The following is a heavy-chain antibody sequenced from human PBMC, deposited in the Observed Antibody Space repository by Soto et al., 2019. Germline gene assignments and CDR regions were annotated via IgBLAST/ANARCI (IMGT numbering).Heavy chain of an antibody. J-gene: IGHJ5*02. CDR1: GGTFSSYA. D-gene: IGHD2-2*01. Sequence: ASVKVSCKASGGTFSSYAISWVRQAPGQGLEWMGGIIPIFGTANYAQKFQGRVTITADESTSTAYMELSSLRSEDTAVYYCARESVVVVPAASYNWFDPWGQGTLVTVS. CDR3: ARESVVVVPAASYNWFDP. V-gene: IGHV1-69*13. CDR2: IIPIFGTA.